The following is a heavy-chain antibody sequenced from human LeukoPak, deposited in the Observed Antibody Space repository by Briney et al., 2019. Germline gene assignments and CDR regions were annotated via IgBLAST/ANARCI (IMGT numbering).Heavy chain of an antibody. CDR2: IYYSGST. Sequence: SETLSLTCTVSGGSISSYYWSWIRQPPGKGLEWIGYIYYSGSTNYNPSLKSRVTISVDTSKNQFSLKLSSVTAADTAVYYCARRTAVADPFDYWGQGILVTVSS. D-gene: IGHD6-19*01. V-gene: IGHV4-59*08. CDR1: GGSISSYY. J-gene: IGHJ4*02. CDR3: ARRTAVADPFDY.